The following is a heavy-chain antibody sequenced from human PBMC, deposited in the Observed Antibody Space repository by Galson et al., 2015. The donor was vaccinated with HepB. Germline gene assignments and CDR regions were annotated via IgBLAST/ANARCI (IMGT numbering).Heavy chain of an antibody. CDR3: AHSADDFWSGRQYYFDN. V-gene: IGHV2-5*01. CDR2: IYWNDDK. J-gene: IGHJ4*02. CDR1: GFSLNTSGVA. D-gene: IGHD3-3*01. Sequence: PALVKPTQTLTLTCTLSGFSLNTSGVAVGWIRQPPEKALEWLALIYWNDDKRHSPSLKTRLTITKDTSKNQVVLTMTNMDPVDTATYYCAHSADDFWSGRQYYFDNWGQGTLVTVSS.